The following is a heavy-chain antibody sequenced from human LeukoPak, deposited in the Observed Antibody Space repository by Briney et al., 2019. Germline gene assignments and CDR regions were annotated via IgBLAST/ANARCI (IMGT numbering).Heavy chain of an antibody. D-gene: IGHD6-19*01. Sequence: ASVKVSCKASGYTFTGYYMHWVRQAPGQGLEWMGWINPNSGGTNYAQKFQGRVTMTGDTSISTAYMALSRLRSDDTAVYYCARNPTVAGRQRGFDPWGQGTLVTVSS. CDR1: GYTFTGYY. J-gene: IGHJ5*02. CDR2: INPNSGGT. V-gene: IGHV1-2*02. CDR3: ARNPTVAGRQRGFDP.